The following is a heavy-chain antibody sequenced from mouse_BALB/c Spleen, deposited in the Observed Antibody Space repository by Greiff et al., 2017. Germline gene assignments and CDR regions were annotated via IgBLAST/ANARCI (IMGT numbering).Heavy chain of an antibody. CDR3: ARHYYYGSSLYWYFDV. Sequence: VQLKESGGDLVKPGGSLKLSCAASGFTFSSYGMSWVRQTPDKRLEWVATISSGGSYTYYPDSVKGRFTISRDNAKNTLYLQMSSLKSEDTAMYYCARHYYYGSSLYWYFDVWGAGTTVTVSS. D-gene: IGHD1-1*01. CDR2: ISSGGSYT. V-gene: IGHV5-6*01. J-gene: IGHJ1*01. CDR1: GFTFSSYG.